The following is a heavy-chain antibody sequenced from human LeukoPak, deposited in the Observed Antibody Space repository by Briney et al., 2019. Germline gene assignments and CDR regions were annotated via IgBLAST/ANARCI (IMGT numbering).Heavy chain of an antibody. CDR2: INPNSGGT. J-gene: IGHJ4*02. D-gene: IGHD3-3*01. CDR1: GYTFTGYC. Sequence: GASVKVSCKASGYTFTGYCMHWVRQAPGQGLEWMGRINPNSGGTNYAQKFQGRVTMTRDTSISTAYMELSRLRSDDTAVYYCARVGAPVYDFWSGYYTDYWGQGTLVTVSS. V-gene: IGHV1-2*06. CDR3: ARVGAPVYDFWSGYYTDY.